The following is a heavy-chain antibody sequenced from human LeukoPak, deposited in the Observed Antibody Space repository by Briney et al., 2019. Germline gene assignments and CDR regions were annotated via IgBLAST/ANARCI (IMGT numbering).Heavy chain of an antibody. V-gene: IGHV1-3*04. CDR3: ARMAPGNWFDP. CDR2: INTGNGNT. J-gene: IGHJ5*02. D-gene: IGHD5-24*01. CDR1: GYIFTSHS. Sequence: ASVKVSCKASGYIFTSHSMHWVRQAPGQRPEWMGWINTGNGNTKYSQKYQGRVTVTRDTSASTAYMELSSLRSEDTAVYYCARMAPGNWFDPWGQGTLVTVSS.